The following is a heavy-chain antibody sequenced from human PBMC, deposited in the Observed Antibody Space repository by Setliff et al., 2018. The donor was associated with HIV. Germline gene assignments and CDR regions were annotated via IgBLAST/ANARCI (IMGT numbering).Heavy chain of an antibody. J-gene: IGHJ4*02. CDR2: INHSGST. D-gene: IGHD5-12*01. CDR3: ARSTPSVGYISEH. Sequence: SETLSLTCAVYGGSFSGYYWSWIRQPPGKGLEWIGEINHSGSTNYNPSLKGRVTTSIDTSKNQFSLKLNSVTAADTAVYYCARSTPSVGYISEHWGQGTLVTVSS. CDR1: GGSFSGYY. V-gene: IGHV4-34*01.